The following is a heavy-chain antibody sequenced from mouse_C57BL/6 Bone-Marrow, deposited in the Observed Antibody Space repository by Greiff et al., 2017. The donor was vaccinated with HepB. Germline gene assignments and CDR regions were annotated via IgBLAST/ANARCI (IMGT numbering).Heavy chain of an antibody. CDR1: GYTFTSYW. J-gene: IGHJ4*01. Sequence: VQLQQPGTELVKPGASVKLSCKASGYTFTSYWMHWVKQRPGQGLEWIGNINPSNGGTNYNEKFKSKATLTVDKSSSTAYMQLSSLTSKDSAVYYCARANYAYYYAMDYWGQGTSVTVSS. CDR2: INPSNGGT. D-gene: IGHD1-1*01. CDR3: ARANYAYYYAMDY. V-gene: IGHV1-53*01.